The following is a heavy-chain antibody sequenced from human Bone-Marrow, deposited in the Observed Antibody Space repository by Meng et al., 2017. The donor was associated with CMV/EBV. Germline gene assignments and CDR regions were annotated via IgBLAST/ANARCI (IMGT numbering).Heavy chain of an antibody. CDR3: ARGVGIAAAGVDY. D-gene: IGHD6-13*01. CDR2: IYYSGIT. J-gene: IGHJ4*02. Sequence: SETLSLTCTVSGGSISSSSYYWGWIRQPPGKGLEWIGSIYYSGITYYNPSLKSRVTISVDTSKNQFSLKLSSVTAADTAVYYCARGVGIAAAGVDYWGQGTRVTVSS. CDR1: GGSISSSSYY. V-gene: IGHV4-39*07.